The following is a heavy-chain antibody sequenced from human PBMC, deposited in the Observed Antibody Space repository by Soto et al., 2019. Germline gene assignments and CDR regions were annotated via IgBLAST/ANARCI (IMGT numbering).Heavy chain of an antibody. CDR1: GFTLSSYT. Sequence: RLSCDASGFTLSSYTMSWVRQAPGKGLEWVSAISGSGGSTYYADSVKGRFTISRDNSKNTLYLQMNSLRAEDTAVYYCAKDDDRLGPYSDALDIWGQGTMVTVSS. CDR2: ISGSGGST. J-gene: IGHJ3*02. CDR3: AKDDDRLGPYSDALDI. D-gene: IGHD2-15*01. V-gene: IGHV3-23*01.